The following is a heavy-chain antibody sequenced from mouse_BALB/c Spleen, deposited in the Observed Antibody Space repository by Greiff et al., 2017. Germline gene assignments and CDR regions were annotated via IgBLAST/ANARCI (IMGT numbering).Heavy chain of an antibody. Sequence: VQLQQSGPELVKPGASVKMSCKASGYKFTSYVMHWVKQKPGQGLEWIGYINPYNDGTKYNEKFKGKATLTSDKSSSTAYMELSSLTSEDSAVYYCARDEGYDSFAYWGQGTLVTVSA. CDR3: ARDEGYDSFAY. CDR1: GYKFTSYV. J-gene: IGHJ3*01. D-gene: IGHD2-2*01. V-gene: IGHV1-14*01. CDR2: INPYNDGT.